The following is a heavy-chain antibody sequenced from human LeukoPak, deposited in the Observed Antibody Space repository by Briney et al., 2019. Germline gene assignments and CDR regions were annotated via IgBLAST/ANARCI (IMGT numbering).Heavy chain of an antibody. V-gene: IGHV3-23*01. Sequence: GGPLRLSCAASGFTFSTYAMSWVRQAPGKRLQWVSAISGGGDSTYYADSVKGRFTISRDNSKNTLYLQMNSLRAEDTAIYYCAKRDSSGWFYFDYWGQGTLVSVS. CDR1: GFTFSTYA. D-gene: IGHD6-19*01. CDR3: AKRDSSGWFYFDY. J-gene: IGHJ4*02. CDR2: ISGGGDST.